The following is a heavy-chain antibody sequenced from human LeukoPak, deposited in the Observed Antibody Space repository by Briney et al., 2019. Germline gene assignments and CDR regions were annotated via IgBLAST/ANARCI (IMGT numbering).Heavy chain of an antibody. J-gene: IGHJ4*02. V-gene: IGHV4-59*08. CDR1: GGSISSYY. D-gene: IGHD2-8*02. CDR2: ISDIGSI. CDR3: AGHHPRNTVDF. Sequence: SETLSLTCTVSGGSISSYYWSWIRQPPGKGLEWIAYISDIGSINYNPSLKSRVTISVDTSKNQFSLKLSSVTAADTAVYYCAGHHPRNTVDFWGQGTLVTVSS.